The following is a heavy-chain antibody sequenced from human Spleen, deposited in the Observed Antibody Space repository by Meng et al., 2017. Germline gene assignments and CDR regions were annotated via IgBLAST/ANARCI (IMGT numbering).Heavy chain of an antibody. CDR1: GDSISSNTW. J-gene: IGHJ4*02. CDR3: TRNSYDSRHYVLGF. D-gene: IGHD3-10*02. Sequence: QVQLQESGPGLLKPSGTLSLTCAVSGDSISSNTWWSWVRQPPGKGLEWIGEIYHGGSTNYIPSLKSRVTISIDKSKNQFSLDLSSVTAADTAVYYCTRNSYDSRHYVLGFWGQGTLVIVSS. V-gene: IGHV4-4*02. CDR2: IYHGGST.